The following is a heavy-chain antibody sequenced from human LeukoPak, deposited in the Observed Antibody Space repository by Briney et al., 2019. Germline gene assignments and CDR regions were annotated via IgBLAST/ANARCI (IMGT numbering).Heavy chain of an antibody. Sequence: SETLSLTCSVSGGSISSSNYFWGWIRQPPGQGLEWIGSIFYSGSTYYNPSLKGRVTISADTSKNQFSLKLSSVTATDTAVYYCATWRTAKTGFDYWGQGTLVTVSS. V-gene: IGHV4-39*01. D-gene: IGHD1-1*01. CDR1: GGSISSSNYF. J-gene: IGHJ4*02. CDR3: ATWRTAKTGFDY. CDR2: IFYSGST.